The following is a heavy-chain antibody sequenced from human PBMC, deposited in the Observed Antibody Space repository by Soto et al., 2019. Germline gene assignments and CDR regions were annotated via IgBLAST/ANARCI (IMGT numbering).Heavy chain of an antibody. V-gene: IGHV1-69*06. Sequence: QVQLVQSGAEVKKPGSSVKVSCKASGGTFSSYAISWVRQAPGQGLEWMGGIILIFGRPSYQQKFQSRVTITADKSTSTPYMELSSLRSEDTAVYYCVSERDYYGMDVWGQGTTVTVSS. CDR1: GGTFSSYA. CDR2: IILIFGRP. CDR3: VSERDYYGMDV. D-gene: IGHD1-1*01. J-gene: IGHJ6*01.